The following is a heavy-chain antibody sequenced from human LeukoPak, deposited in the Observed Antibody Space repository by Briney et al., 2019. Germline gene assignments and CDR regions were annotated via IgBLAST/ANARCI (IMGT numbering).Heavy chain of an antibody. J-gene: IGHJ4*02. V-gene: IGHV3-53*04. CDR3: ARDQSSGGVDY. CDR2: IYSGGST. D-gene: IGHD3-10*01. Sequence: GGSLRLSCAASGFTVSSNHMNWVRQAPGKGLEWVSVIYSGGSTYYADSVKGRFTISKHNSKNTLYLQMNSLRAEDTAVYYCARDQSSGGVDYWGQGTLVTVSS. CDR1: GFTVSSNH.